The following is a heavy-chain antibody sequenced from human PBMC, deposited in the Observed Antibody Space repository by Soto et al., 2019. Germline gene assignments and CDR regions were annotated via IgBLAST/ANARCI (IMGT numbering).Heavy chain of an antibody. J-gene: IGHJ6*04. D-gene: IGHD5-12*01. CDR3: AREDSGYGGYYYGMDV. Sequence: ASVKVSCKASGYTFTSYDINWVRQATGQGLEWMGWMNPNSGNTGYAQKFQGRVTMTRNTSISTAYMELSSLRSEDTAVYYCAREDSGYGGYYYGMDVWGKGTTVTVSS. CDR2: MNPNSGNT. V-gene: IGHV1-8*01. CDR1: GYTFTSYD.